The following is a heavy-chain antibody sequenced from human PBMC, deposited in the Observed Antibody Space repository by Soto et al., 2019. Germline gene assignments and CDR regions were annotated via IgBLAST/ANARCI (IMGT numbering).Heavy chain of an antibody. D-gene: IGHD4-17*01. CDR2: ISAYNGNT. J-gene: IGHJ4*02. Sequence: ASVKVSCKASGYTFTSYGISWVRQAPGQGLEWMGWISAYNGNTNYAQKLQGRVTMTTDTSTSTAYMELRSLRPEDTAVYYCETDVGGYIYGLASHWGPGTLVTVSS. CDR1: GYTFTSYG. CDR3: ETDVGGYIYGLASH. V-gene: IGHV1-18*01.